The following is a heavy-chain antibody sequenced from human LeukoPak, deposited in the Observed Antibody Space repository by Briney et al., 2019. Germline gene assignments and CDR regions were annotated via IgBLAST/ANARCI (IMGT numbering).Heavy chain of an antibody. CDR3: ARDLGAPYYDSSGYYYAFDY. V-gene: IGHV1-18*01. CDR2: ISAYNGNT. CDR1: GYTFTSYG. J-gene: IGHJ4*02. Sequence: GASVKVSCKASGYTFTSYGISWVRQAPGQGLEWMGWISAYNGNTNYAQKLQGRVTMTTDTSTSTAYMELRSLRSDDTAVYYCARDLGAPYYDSSGYYYAFDYWGQGTPVTVSS. D-gene: IGHD3-22*01.